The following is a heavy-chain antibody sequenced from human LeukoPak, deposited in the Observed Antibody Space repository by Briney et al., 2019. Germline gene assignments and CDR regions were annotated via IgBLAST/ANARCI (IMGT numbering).Heavy chain of an antibody. CDR2: ISSSGSTI. CDR1: GFTFSTYE. V-gene: IGHV3-48*03. CDR3: ARDPYSSFWYSQH. Sequence: PGGSLRLSCAASGFTFSTYEMNWVRQAPGKGLEWVSYISSSGSTIYYADSVKGRFTISRDNAKNSLYLQMNSLRAEDTAVYYCARDPYSSFWYSQHWGQGTLVTVSS. D-gene: IGHD6-6*01. J-gene: IGHJ1*01.